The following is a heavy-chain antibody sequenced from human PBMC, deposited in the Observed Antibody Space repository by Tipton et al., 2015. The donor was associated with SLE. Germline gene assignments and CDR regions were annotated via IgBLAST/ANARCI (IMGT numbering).Heavy chain of an antibody. D-gene: IGHD3-10*01. CDR2: IFRSGNA. CDR3: VRGYGSGSYDYYYGMDV. J-gene: IGHJ6*02. V-gene: IGHV4-4*09. Sequence: TLSLTCTVSGGSISSHYWSWIRQPPGKGLEWIGYIFRSGNAYYNPPLNSRVTISLDMSRNQFSLRLKSVTAADTALYYCVRGYGSGSYDYYYGMDVWGQGTTVTVSS. CDR1: GGSISSHY.